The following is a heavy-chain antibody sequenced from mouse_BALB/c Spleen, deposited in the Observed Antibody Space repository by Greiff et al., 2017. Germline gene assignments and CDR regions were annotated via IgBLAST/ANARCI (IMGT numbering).Heavy chain of an antibody. V-gene: IGHV3-6*02. CDR1: GYSITSGYY. Sequence: EVKLLESGPGLVKPSQSLSLTCSVTGYSITSGYYWNWIRQFPGNQLEWMVYISYDGSNNYNPSLKNRISITRDTSKNQFFLKLNSVTTEDTATYYCARRRRGGYYAMDDWGQGTSVTVSS. J-gene: IGHJ4*01. CDR2: ISYDGSN. CDR3: ARRRRGGYYAMDD.